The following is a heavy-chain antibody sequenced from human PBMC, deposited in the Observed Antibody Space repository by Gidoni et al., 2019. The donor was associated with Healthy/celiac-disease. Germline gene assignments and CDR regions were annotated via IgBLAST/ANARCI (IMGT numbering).Heavy chain of an antibody. D-gene: IGHD3-16*01. CDR2: INPNSGGT. V-gene: IGHV1-2*02. J-gene: IGHJ4*02. CDR1: GYTFPGYY. Sequence: QVQLVQSGAEVKKPGASVKVSCKASGYTFPGYYMHWVRQVPGQGLEWMGWINPNSGGTNYAQKFQGRVTMTRDTSISTAYMELSRLRSDDTAVYYCARDLGDLAPVGDYWGQGTLVTVSS. CDR3: ARDLGDLAPVGDY.